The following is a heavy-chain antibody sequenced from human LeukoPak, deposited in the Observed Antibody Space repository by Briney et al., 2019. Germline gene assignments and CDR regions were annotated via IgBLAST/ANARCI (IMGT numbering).Heavy chain of an antibody. CDR2: VYYSGST. V-gene: IGHV4-59*01. CDR1: GGSISSYY. CDR3: ARYLVSSGYQPIEYYFDY. J-gene: IGHJ4*02. D-gene: IGHD3-22*01. Sequence: PSETLSLTCTVSGGSISSYYWSWIRQPPGKGLEWIGYVYYSGSTNYNPPLKSRVTISVDTSKNQFSLKLSSVTAADTAVYYCARYLVSSGYQPIEYYFDYWGQGTLVTVSS.